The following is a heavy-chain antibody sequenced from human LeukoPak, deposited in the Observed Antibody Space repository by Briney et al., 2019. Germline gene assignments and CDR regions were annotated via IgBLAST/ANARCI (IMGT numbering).Heavy chain of an antibody. CDR3: ATGGMTTVTYYYMDV. J-gene: IGHJ6*03. CDR2: ISTYNGNT. CDR1: GYTFTSYG. D-gene: IGHD4-11*01. Sequence: ASVKVSCKASGYTFTSYGISWVRQAPGQWLEWMGWISTYNGNTNYAQKFQGRVTMTEDTSTDTAYMELSSLRSEDTAVYYCATGGMTTVTYYYMDVWGKGTTVTVSS. V-gene: IGHV1-18*01.